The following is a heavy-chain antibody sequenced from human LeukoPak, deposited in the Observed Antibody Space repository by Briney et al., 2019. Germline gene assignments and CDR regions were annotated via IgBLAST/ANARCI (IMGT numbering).Heavy chain of an antibody. V-gene: IGHV3-74*01. CDR2: INGDGIST. CDR1: GFTFRSYW. J-gene: IGHJ4*02. Sequence: GGSLRLSCAASGFTFRSYWMHWVRQAPGKGLVWVARINGDGISTTYADSVKGRFTISRDNARNTVYLQMISLRGEDTAVYYCARDGWVDYWGQGTLVTVSS. D-gene: IGHD1-26*01. CDR3: ARDGWVDY.